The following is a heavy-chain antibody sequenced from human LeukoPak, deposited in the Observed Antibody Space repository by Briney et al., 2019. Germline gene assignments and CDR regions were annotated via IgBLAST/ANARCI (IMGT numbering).Heavy chain of an antibody. CDR1: GFTFSTHS. CDR2: ISSDSYYI. CDR3: FCGSRFVYHFDY. Sequence: GGSLRLSCAASGFTFSTHSMNWVRQAPGKGLEWVSSISSDSYYIYYADSVRGRFAISRDNAKKSLYLQMNSLRAEDTAVYYCFCGSRFVYHFDYWGQGSLVTVSS. J-gene: IGHJ4*02. V-gene: IGHV3-21*01. D-gene: IGHD2-21*01.